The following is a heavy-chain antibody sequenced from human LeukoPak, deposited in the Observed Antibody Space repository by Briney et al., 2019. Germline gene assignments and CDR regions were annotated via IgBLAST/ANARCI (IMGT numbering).Heavy chain of an antibody. CDR3: ARQGSGPLSWPFVS. D-gene: IGHD6-19*01. CDR2: IYSSGTT. J-gene: IGHJ4*02. Sequence: SETLSLTCSVSRGSVSHYYWTWIRHPPGKGLEWIGYIYSSGTTNNTPSLKSRVTMSVDTSKNQFSLKLTSVTAADTAVYYCARQGSGPLSWPFVSWSQGTLVTVSS. V-gene: IGHV4-59*02. CDR1: RGSVSHYY.